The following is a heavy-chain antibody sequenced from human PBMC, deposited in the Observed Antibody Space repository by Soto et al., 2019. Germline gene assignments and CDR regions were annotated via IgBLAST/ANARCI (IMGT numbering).Heavy chain of an antibody. J-gene: IGHJ5*02. CDR3: ARGEPRFMEWLLLSEYFDP. CDR1: GGSFSSYY. D-gene: IGHD3-3*01. V-gene: IGHV4-34*01. CDR2: INHSGST. Sequence: QVQLQQWGAGLLKPSETLSLTCAVYGGSFSSYYRRWIRQPPGKGLEWIGVINHSGSTNYDPSLKSRVTISIDTSKNQVSLTLSSVIAADTAVYYCARGEPRFMEWLLLSEYFDPWGQGTLVTVSS.